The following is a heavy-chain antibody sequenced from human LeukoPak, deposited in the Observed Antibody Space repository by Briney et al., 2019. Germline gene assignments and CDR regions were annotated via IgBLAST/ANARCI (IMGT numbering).Heavy chain of an antibody. J-gene: IGHJ6*02. CDR2: IGTAGDT. CDR3: ARAAAGRGWSYYYYYGMDV. Sequence: GGSLRLSCAASGFTFSSYDMHWVRQATGKGLEWVSAIGTAGDTYYPGSVKGRFTISRENAKNSLYLQMNSLRAGDTAVYYCARAAAGRGWSYYYYYGMDVWGQGTTVTVSS. V-gene: IGHV3-13*01. D-gene: IGHD6-13*01. CDR1: GFTFSSYD.